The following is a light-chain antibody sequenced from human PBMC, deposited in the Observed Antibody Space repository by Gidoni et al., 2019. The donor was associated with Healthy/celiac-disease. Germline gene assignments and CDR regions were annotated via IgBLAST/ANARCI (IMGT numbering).Light chain of an antibody. V-gene: IGKV1-33*01. Sequence: DIQMTQSPSSLSASVGDRVTITCQASPDISNYLNWYQQKPGKAPKLLIYDASNLETGVPSRFSGSGSGTDFTFTISSLQHEDIATYYCQQYDNLPLTFGPGTKVEIK. J-gene: IGKJ3*01. CDR3: QQYDNLPLT. CDR1: PDISNY. CDR2: DAS.